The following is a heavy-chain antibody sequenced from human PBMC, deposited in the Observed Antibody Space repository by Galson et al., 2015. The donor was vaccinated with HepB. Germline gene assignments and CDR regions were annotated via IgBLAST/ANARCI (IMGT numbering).Heavy chain of an antibody. V-gene: IGHV1-69*02. D-gene: IGHD3-3*01. CDR3: ARCQERLWSGNITTGYFDD. CDR2: IIPIIDKP. J-gene: IGHJ4*02. Sequence: SVKVSCKASGGTFNRHTINWVRQAPGQGLEWMGRIIPIIDKPNYAQKFRGRVTITVDKSTSTAYMELSSLRFEDTAVYFCARCQERLWSGNITTGYFDDWGQGTLVTVSS. CDR1: GGTFNRHT.